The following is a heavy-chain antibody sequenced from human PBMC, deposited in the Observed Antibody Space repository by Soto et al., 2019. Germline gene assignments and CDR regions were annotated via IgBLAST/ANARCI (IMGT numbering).Heavy chain of an antibody. CDR3: ARDRGGGSCYDY. J-gene: IGHJ4*02. Sequence: EVQLVESGGGLVQPEGSLRLSCAASGFTFSGYWMHWVRQAPGKGLMWVSRLNSDGSNTAYADSVKGRFTISRDNAKNTLYLQMNSLRAEDAAVYYCARDRGGGSCYDYWGQGALVTVSS. CDR1: GFTFSGYW. V-gene: IGHV3-74*01. CDR2: LNSDGSNT. D-gene: IGHD2-15*01.